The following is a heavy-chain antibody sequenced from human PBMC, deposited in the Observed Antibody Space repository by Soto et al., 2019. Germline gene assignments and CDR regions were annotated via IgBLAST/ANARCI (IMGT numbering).Heavy chain of an antibody. CDR1: GFTLSNYW. J-gene: IGHJ4*02. CDR2: INYDGSEK. Sequence: EVQLVESGGGLVQPGGSLRLSCAASGFTLSNYWMTWVRQAPGNGLERVANINYDGSEKSYVDSVKGRFTISRDNTRNSLALQMNALRAEETAVYYCLSAGSAVSWGQGTLVTVSS. D-gene: IGHD3-10*01. CDR3: LSAGSAVS. V-gene: IGHV3-7*03.